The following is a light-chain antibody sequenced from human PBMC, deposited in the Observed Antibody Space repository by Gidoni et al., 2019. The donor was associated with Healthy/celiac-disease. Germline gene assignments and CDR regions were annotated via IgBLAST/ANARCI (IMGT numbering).Light chain of an antibody. Sequence: EIVLTQSPATLFLSPGERATLSCRASQSVSSYLAWYQQKPGQAPRLLIYDASNRATGIPARFSGSGYGTDFTLTISSLEPEDFAVYYCQQRSNWPPVYTFGQGTKLEIK. V-gene: IGKV3-11*01. J-gene: IGKJ2*01. CDR1: QSVSSY. CDR2: DAS. CDR3: QQRSNWPPVYT.